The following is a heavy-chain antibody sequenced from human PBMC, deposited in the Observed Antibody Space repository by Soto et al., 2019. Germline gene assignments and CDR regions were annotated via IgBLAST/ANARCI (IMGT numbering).Heavy chain of an antibody. D-gene: IGHD1-1*01. V-gene: IGHV1-18*01. Sequence: QVHLVQSGAEVKKPGASVKVSCKGSGYAFTTYGITWVRQAPGQGLDWMGWISAHNGNTNDAQKLQGRVTVTGDRSARTAYRALRSPRSDDTPVYSCARGRYGDYWGQGAVVTVPS. CDR1: GYAFTTYG. CDR3: ARGRYGDY. CDR2: ISAHNGNT. J-gene: IGHJ4*02.